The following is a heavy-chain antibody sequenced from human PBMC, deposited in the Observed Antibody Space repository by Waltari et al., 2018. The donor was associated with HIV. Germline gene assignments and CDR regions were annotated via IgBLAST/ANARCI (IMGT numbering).Heavy chain of an antibody. CDR3: ARILLWPSRYFGS. J-gene: IGHJ4*02. Sequence: QLHLQESGPGLVKPSETLSLTCTVSGGSISSGAYFWGWIRQPPGKGLEWIGSFSYSGSSYYSPSLKSRVTTSVDTSKNELSLKLSSVTAADTAVYYCARILLWPSRYFGSWGQGTLVTVSS. CDR1: GGSISSGAYF. D-gene: IGHD4-17*01. V-gene: IGHV4-39*01. CDR2: FSYSGSS.